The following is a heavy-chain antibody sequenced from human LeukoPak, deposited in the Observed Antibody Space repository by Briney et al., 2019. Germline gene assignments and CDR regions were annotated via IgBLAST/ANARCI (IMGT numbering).Heavy chain of an antibody. D-gene: IGHD6-19*01. J-gene: IGHJ4*02. CDR3: ASHCSSVCPGY. CDR2: ISSGGNNI. Sequence: PGGSLRLSCAASGFAFSSYEMNWVRQAPGMGLEWVSYISSGGNNIYYADSVKGRFTISRDNAKNSLYLQMNSLRAEDTAVYYCASHCSSVCPGYWGQGTLVAVSS. CDR1: GFAFSSYE. V-gene: IGHV3-48*03.